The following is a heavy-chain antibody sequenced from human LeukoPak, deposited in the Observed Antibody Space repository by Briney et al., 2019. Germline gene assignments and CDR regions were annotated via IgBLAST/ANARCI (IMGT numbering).Heavy chain of an antibody. CDR2: IYSGGST. V-gene: IGHV3-53*01. CDR1: GFTASSNY. CDR3: ARDSIYDSSGYYFDY. J-gene: IGHJ4*02. Sequence: GGSLRLSCAASGFTASSNYMSWVRQAPGKGLEWVSVIYSGGSTYYADSVKGRFTISRDNSKNTLYLQMNSLRAEDTAVYYCARDSIYDSSGYYFDYWGQGTLVTVSS. D-gene: IGHD3-22*01.